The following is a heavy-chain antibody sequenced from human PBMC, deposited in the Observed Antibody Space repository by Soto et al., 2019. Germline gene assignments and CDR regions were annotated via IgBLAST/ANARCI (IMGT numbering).Heavy chain of an antibody. CDR2: IYYSGST. Sequence: SLSLTCPVSGVSISSGDYYWSWIRQPPGKGLEWIGYIYYSGSTYYNPSLKSRVTISVDTSKNQFSLKLSSVTAADTAVYYCARGQYYGSGSSYYFDYWGQGTLVTVSS. D-gene: IGHD3-10*01. CDR3: ARGQYYGSGSSYYFDY. CDR1: GVSISSGDYY. V-gene: IGHV4-30-4*01. J-gene: IGHJ4*02.